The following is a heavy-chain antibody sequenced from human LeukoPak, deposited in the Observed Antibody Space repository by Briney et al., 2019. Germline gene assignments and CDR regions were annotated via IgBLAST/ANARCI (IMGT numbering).Heavy chain of an antibody. CDR3: AKFYGGSGWSRNYYYYYGMDV. V-gene: IGHV3-30*18. Sequence: GGSLRLSCAASGFTFSSYGMHWVRQAPGKGLEWVAVISYDGSNKYYADSVKGRFTISRDNSKNTLYLQMNSLRAEDTAVYYCAKFYGGSGWSRNYYYYYGMDVWGQGTTVTVSS. CDR1: GFTFSSYG. J-gene: IGHJ6*02. CDR2: ISYDGSNK. D-gene: IGHD6-19*01.